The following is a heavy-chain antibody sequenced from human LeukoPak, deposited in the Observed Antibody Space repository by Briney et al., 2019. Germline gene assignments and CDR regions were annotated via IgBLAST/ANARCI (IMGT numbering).Heavy chain of an antibody. CDR1: GFTFSSYA. CDR3: AKDYGMDI. V-gene: IGHV3-23*01. J-gene: IGHJ6*04. CDR2: ISVSGGST. Sequence: GGSLRLSCAASGFTFSSYAMSWVRQAPGKGLEWLSVISVSGGSTYYADSVKGRFTISRDNSKNTLYLQMNSLRAEDTAVYYSAKDYGMDIWGKGTTVTVSS.